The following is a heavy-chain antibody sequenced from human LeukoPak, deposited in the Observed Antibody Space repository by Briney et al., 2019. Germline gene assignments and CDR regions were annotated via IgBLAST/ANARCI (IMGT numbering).Heavy chain of an antibody. CDR1: GGSISTYY. Sequence: SETLSLTCTVSGGSISTYYWNWIRQPPGKGLEWIGYIYYSGSTNYNPSLKSRVTMSVDTSINQFSLKLNSVTAADTAVYYCARAVAGMAGLGYYYYYGMDVWGQGTTVTVSS. CDR3: ARAVAGMAGLGYYYYYGMDV. J-gene: IGHJ6*02. CDR2: IYYSGST. V-gene: IGHV4-59*08. D-gene: IGHD6-19*01.